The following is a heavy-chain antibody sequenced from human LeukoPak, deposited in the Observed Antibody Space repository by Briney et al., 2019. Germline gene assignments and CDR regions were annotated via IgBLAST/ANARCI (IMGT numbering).Heavy chain of an antibody. V-gene: IGHV3-9*01. D-gene: IGHD6-19*01. J-gene: IGHJ4*02. CDR2: VSWNSGTV. CDR3: AKGGYSSGWYGDH. CDR1: GFTFDDYG. Sequence: GRSLRLSXAASGFTFDDYGMHWVRQAPGKGLEWVSGVSWNSGTVVYADSVRGRFTISRDNAKNSVYLQMNSLKAEDTALYYCAKGGYSSGWYGDHWGQGTLVTVSS.